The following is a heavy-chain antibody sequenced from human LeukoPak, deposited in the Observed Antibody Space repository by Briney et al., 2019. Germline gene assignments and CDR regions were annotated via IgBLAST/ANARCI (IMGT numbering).Heavy chain of an antibody. V-gene: IGHV6-1*01. CDR2: TYYRYKLYN. CDR1: GDIDSSNSAA. Sequence: SQTLSLPCAISGDIDSSNSAAWHWIRQSPSRGLEWLGRTYYRYKLYNDYAVSVKSRITINPDTSKNQFSLQLNSVTPEDTAVYYCAREVWNDGTHNLGYWGQGTLVTVSS. J-gene: IGHJ4*02. D-gene: IGHD1-1*01. CDR3: AREVWNDGTHNLGY.